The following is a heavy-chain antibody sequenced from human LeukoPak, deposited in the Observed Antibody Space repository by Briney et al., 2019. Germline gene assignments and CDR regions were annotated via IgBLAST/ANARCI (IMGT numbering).Heavy chain of an antibody. V-gene: IGHV3-66*01. CDR3: ARDPYYDSSGSQDY. Sequence: GGSLRLSCAASGFIVSSNYMSWVRQAPGKGLEWVSVIYSGGSTYYADSVKGRFTISRDNSKNTLYLQMNSLRAEDTAVYYCARDPYYDSSGSQDYWGQGTLVTVSS. D-gene: IGHD3-22*01. J-gene: IGHJ4*02. CDR2: IYSGGST. CDR1: GFIVSSNY.